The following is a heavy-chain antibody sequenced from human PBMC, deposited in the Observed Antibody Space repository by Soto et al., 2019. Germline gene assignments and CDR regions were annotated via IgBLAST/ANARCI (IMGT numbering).Heavy chain of an antibody. D-gene: IGHD3-9*01. Sequence: QVQLQESGPGLVKPSQTLSLTCTVSGGSISSGGYYWSWIRQHPGKGLEWIGYIYYSGSTYYNPSLKSRVTISVDTSKSQFSLQLSSVTAADTAVYYCARVPYYDILTGYSQPLWYFDYWGQGTLVTVSS. CDR1: GGSISSGGYY. V-gene: IGHV4-31*03. CDR3: ARVPYYDILTGYSQPLWYFDY. J-gene: IGHJ4*02. CDR2: IYYSGST.